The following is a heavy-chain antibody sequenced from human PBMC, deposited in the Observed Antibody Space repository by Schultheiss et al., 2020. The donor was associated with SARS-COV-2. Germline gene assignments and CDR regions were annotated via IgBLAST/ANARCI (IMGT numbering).Heavy chain of an antibody. Sequence: SETLSLTCTVSGGSISSGGYYWSWIRQPPGKGLEWIGEINHSGSTNYNPSLKSRVTISVDTSKNQFSLKLSSVTAADTAVYYCARDRGGWRYNWFDPWGQGTLVTVSS. CDR1: GGSISSGGYY. CDR3: ARDRGGWRYNWFDP. J-gene: IGHJ5*02. V-gene: IGHV4-61*08. D-gene: IGHD6-19*01. CDR2: INHSGST.